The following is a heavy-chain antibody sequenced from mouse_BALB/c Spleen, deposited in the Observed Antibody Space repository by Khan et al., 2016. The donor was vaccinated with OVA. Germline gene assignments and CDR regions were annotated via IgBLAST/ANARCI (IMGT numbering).Heavy chain of an antibody. CDR2: IWSAGST. J-gene: IGHJ3*01. Sequence: QMQLKESGPGLVQPSQSLSITCTVSGFSLANYSVHWVRQSPGKGLEWLGVIWSAGSTDYNAALMSRLTINKDNSRSHVFFKMNSLQPNDTAIYYCARRGYDYGRGALFAYWGQGTLVTVSA. D-gene: IGHD2-4*01. CDR1: GFSLANYS. V-gene: IGHV2-2*02. CDR3: ARRGYDYGRGALFAY.